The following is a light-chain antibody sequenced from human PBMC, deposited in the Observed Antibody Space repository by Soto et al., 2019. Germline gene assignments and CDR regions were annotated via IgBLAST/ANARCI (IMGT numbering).Light chain of an antibody. CDR1: SSDVGSYNL. CDR2: EVS. CDR3: CSSAGRSTSVV. J-gene: IGLJ2*01. Sequence: QSALTQPASVSGSPGQSITISCTGTSSDVGSYNLVSWYQQHPGKATKLMIYEVSKRPSEVSNRFSGSKSGNTATLTISGLQSEDEADYNCCSSAGRSTSVVFGGGTKLNVL. V-gene: IGLV2-23*02.